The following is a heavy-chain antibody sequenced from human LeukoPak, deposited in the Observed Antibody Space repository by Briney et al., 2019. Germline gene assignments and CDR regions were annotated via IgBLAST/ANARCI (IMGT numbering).Heavy chain of an antibody. V-gene: IGHV3-48*01. CDR1: GFTFSSYS. D-gene: IGHD4-17*01. CDR3: ASTTVTTKIVGFDY. Sequence: GGSLRLSCAASGFTFSSYSMNWVRQAPGKGLEWVSYISSSSSTIYYADSVKGRFTISRDNAKNSLYLQMNSLRAEDTAVYYCASTTVTTKIVGFDYWGQGTLVIVSS. CDR2: ISSSSSTI. J-gene: IGHJ4*02.